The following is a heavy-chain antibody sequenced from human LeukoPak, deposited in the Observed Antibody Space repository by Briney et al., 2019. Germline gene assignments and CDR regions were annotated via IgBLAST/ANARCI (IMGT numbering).Heavy chain of an antibody. CDR2: ISGSGGST. J-gene: IGHJ4*02. Sequence: GGSLRLSCAASGFTFSSYGMSWVRQAPGKGLEWVSGISGSGGSTYYADSVKGRFTISRDNSKNTLYLQMNSLRAEDTAVYYCAKDRRRGYSGYGEDIDYWGQGTLVTVSS. D-gene: IGHD5-12*01. V-gene: IGHV3-23*01. CDR1: GFTFSSYG. CDR3: AKDRRRGYSGYGEDIDY.